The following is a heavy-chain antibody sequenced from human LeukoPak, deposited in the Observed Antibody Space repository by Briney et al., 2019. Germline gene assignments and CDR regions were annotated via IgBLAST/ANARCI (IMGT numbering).Heavy chain of an antibody. D-gene: IGHD3-10*01. CDR2: IYYSGST. CDR1: GGSFSSYY. V-gene: IGHV4-59*01. CDR3: ARAPLTYYYGSGSYPHYFDY. Sequence: SETLSLTCAVYGGSFSSYYWSWIRQPPGKGLEWIGYIYYSGSTNYNPSLKSRVTISVDTSKNQFSLKLSSVTAADTAVYYCARAPLTYYYGSGSYPHYFDYWGQGTLVTVSS. J-gene: IGHJ4*02.